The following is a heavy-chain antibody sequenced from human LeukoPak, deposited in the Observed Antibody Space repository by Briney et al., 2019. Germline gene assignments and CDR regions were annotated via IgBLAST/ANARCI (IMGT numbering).Heavy chain of an antibody. Sequence: GGSLRLSCAASGFTFNTYVMSWVRQAPGKGLEWVSAINGGGSNTYYADSVKGRFTISRDNSKNTLYLQMNSLRAEDTAVYYCARDDRYYWGQGTLVTVSS. D-gene: IGHD3-22*01. V-gene: IGHV3-23*01. CDR1: GFTFNTYV. J-gene: IGHJ4*02. CDR3: ARDDRYY. CDR2: INGGGSNT.